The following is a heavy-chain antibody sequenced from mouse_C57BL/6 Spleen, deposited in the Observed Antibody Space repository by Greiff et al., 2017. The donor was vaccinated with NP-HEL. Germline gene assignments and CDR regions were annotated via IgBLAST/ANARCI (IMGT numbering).Heavy chain of an antibody. J-gene: IGHJ1*03. D-gene: IGHD1-1*01. CDR3: ARQGFITTVVESYWYFDV. Sequence: EVKLMESGGGLVQPGGSLKLSCAASGFTFSDYYMYWVRQTPEKRLEWVAYISNGGGSTYYPDTVKGRFTISRDNAKNTLYLQMSRLKSEDTAMYYCARQGFITTVVESYWYFDVWGTGTTVTVSS. CDR2: ISNGGGST. V-gene: IGHV5-12*01. CDR1: GFTFSDYY.